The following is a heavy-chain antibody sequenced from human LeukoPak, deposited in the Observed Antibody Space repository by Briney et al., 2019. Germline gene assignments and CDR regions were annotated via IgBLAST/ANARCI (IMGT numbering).Heavy chain of an antibody. CDR2: IFYSGST. D-gene: IGHD4-17*01. Sequence: SQTLSLTCTVSGASISSSSYFWGWIRHPPGKGLEWTGSIFYSGSTYYNPSLNSRVTISIDTSKNQFSLRLSSVTAADTAVYYCARQMNTVTADYWGQGTLVTVSS. V-gene: IGHV4-39*01. CDR1: GASISSSSYF. J-gene: IGHJ4*02. CDR3: ARQMNTVTADY.